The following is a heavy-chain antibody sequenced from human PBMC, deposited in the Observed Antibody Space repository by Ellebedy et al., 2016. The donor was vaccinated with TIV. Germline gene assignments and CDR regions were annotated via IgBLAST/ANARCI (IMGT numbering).Heavy chain of an antibody. V-gene: IGHV3-21*04. J-gene: IGHJ4*02. CDR3: AKDGMYYYDRRPPDY. D-gene: IGHD3-22*01. Sequence: GESLKISXAASGFTFSSYSMNWVRQAPGKGLEWVSSISSSSSYIYYADSVKGRFTISRDNAKNSLYLQMNSLRAEDTAVYYCAKDGMYYYDRRPPDYWGQGTLVTVSS. CDR1: GFTFSSYS. CDR2: ISSSSSYI.